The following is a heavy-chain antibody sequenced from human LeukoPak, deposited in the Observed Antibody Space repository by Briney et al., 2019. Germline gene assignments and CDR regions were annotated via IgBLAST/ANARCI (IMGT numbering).Heavy chain of an antibody. Sequence: GGSLRLSCAASGFTFSSYAMSWVRQAPGKGLEWVGRIKSKTAGGTTDYAAPVKGRFIISRDDSKNTLYLQMNSLKTEDTAVYYYTTDYGDYVFRSDCWGQGTLVTVSS. CDR2: IKSKTAGGTT. CDR3: TTDYGDYVFRSDC. CDR1: GFTFSSYA. J-gene: IGHJ4*02. D-gene: IGHD4-17*01. V-gene: IGHV3-15*01.